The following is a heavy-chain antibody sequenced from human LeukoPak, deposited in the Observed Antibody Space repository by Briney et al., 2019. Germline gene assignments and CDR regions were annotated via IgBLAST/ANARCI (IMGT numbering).Heavy chain of an antibody. Sequence: SETLSLTCTVSGASISSGNYYWSWIRQTAGTGLEWIGRIHVTGRTDYNPSLKSRVTVSLDTAKNQYSLQLSSVSAADTAIYYCARGHTGQNWFDPWGQGTLVTVSS. CDR3: ARGHTGQNWFDP. CDR1: GASISSGNYY. D-gene: IGHD2-8*02. CDR2: IHVTGRT. V-gene: IGHV4-61*02. J-gene: IGHJ5*02.